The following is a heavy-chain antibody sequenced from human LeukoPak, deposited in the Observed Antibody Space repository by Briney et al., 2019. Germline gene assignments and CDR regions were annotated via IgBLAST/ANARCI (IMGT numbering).Heavy chain of an antibody. CDR2: IYYSGST. CDR3: ARDVGDNWFDP. V-gene: IGHV4-31*03. CDR1: GGTISSGGYY. Sequence: SETLSLTCTVSGGTISSGGYYWSWIRQHPGKGLEWIGYIYYSGSTFYNPSLKSRVTISIDTSKNQFSLKLSSVTAADTAVYYCARDVGDNWFDPWGQGTLVTVSS. D-gene: IGHD3-16*01. J-gene: IGHJ5*02.